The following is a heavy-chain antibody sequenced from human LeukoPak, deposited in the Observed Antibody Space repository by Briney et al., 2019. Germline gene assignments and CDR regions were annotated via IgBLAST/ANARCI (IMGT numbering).Heavy chain of an antibody. Sequence: GGSLRLSCAASGFTFDDYAMLWVRQAPGKGLEWVSGISWNSGSIGYADSVKGRFTISRDNAENSLYLQMNSLRAEDTALYYCAKEKYYYDSSGYSIIYFDYWGQGTLVTVSS. V-gene: IGHV3-9*01. CDR2: ISWNSGSI. D-gene: IGHD3-22*01. CDR1: GFTFDDYA. CDR3: AKEKYYYDSSGYSIIYFDY. J-gene: IGHJ4*02.